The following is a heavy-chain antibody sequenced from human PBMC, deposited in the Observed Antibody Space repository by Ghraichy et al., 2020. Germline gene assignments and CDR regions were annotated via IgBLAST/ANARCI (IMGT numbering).Heavy chain of an antibody. Sequence: SETLSLTCAVSGGSFSGNYWSWIRQPPGKGLEWIGEIYPSGSTNYNPSLWSRVSISVDTSKNQFSLNLNSVTAADTAVYYCARGGDHAKTGYWGQGTLVTVSS. CDR1: GGSFSGNY. CDR3: ARGGDHAKTGY. V-gene: IGHV4-34*01. D-gene: IGHD3-10*01. J-gene: IGHJ4*02. CDR2: IYPSGST.